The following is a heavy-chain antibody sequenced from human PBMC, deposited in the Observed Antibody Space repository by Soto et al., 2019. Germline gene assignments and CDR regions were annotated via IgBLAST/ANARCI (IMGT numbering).Heavy chain of an antibody. J-gene: IGHJ4*01. Sequence: GGSLRLSCAASGFTFSSYEMNWVRQAPGKGLEWVSSISSSSSYIYYADSVKGRFTISRDNAKNSLYLQMNSLRAEDTAVYYCARGTYYYDSSGYYAYWGQGTLVTVSS. CDR1: GFTFSSYE. V-gene: IGHV3-21*01. CDR2: ISSSSSYI. CDR3: ARGTYYYDSSGYYAY. D-gene: IGHD3-22*01.